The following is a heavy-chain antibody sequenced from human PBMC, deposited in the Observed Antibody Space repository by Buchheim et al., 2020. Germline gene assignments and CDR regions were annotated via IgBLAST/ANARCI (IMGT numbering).Heavy chain of an antibody. D-gene: IGHD4-17*01. CDR1: GVSISSGPFY. CDR3: ARDRGAHDYGPIDF. V-gene: IGHV4-31*03. CDR2: IHYTGLA. Sequence: QVQLQESSPGLVKPSQTLSLTCTVSGVSISSGPFYWTWIRQQPGKGLEWIGYIHYTGLAYSSPSLSSRLSMSVDTPQHQFSLTLTAVTAADTAIYYCARDRGAHDYGPIDFWGQGAL. J-gene: IGHJ4*02.